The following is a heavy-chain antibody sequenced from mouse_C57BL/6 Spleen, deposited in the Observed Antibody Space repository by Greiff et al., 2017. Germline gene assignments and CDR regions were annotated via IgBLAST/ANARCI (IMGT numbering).Heavy chain of an antibody. J-gene: IGHJ2*01. Sequence: QVQLQQPGAELVRPGSSVKLSCKASGYTFTSYWMHWVKQRPIQGLEWIGNIDPSDSETHYNQKFKDKATLTVDKSSSTAYMQLSSLTSEDSAVYYCAREGSGSSYYFDYWGQGTTLTVSS. V-gene: IGHV1-52*01. CDR1: GYTFTSYW. CDR3: AREGSGSSYYFDY. D-gene: IGHD1-1*01. CDR2: IDPSDSET.